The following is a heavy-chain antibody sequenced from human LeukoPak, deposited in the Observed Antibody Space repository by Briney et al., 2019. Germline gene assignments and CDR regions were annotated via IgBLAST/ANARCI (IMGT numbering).Heavy chain of an antibody. Sequence: SETLSLTCAVYGGSFSGYYWSWIRQPPGKGLEWIGEINHSGSTNYNPSLKSRVTISVDTSKNQFSLKLSSVTAADTAVYYCARGSSYSSGWSYYYYYYMDVWGKGTTVTVSS. CDR3: ARGSSYSSGWSYYYYYYMDV. CDR1: GGSFSGYY. J-gene: IGHJ6*03. V-gene: IGHV4-34*01. CDR2: INHSGST. D-gene: IGHD6-19*01.